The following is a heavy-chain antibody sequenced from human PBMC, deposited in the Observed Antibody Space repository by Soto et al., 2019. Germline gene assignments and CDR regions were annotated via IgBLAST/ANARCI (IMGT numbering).Heavy chain of an antibody. J-gene: IGHJ4*02. CDR1: GYTLTELS. CDR3: ATVDFFRIPMVRRAPRDRTFDY. V-gene: IGHV1-24*01. CDR2: FDPEDGET. Sequence: ASVKVSCKVSGYTLTELSMHWVRQAPGKGLEWMGGFDPEDGETIYAQKFQGRVTMTEDTSTDTAYMELSSLRSEDTAVSYCATVDFFRIPMVRRAPRDRTFDYWGQGTLVTVSS. D-gene: IGHD3-10*01.